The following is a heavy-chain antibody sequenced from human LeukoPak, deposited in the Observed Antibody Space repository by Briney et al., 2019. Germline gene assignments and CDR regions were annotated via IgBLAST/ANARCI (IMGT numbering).Heavy chain of an antibody. J-gene: IGHJ3*02. V-gene: IGHV1-24*01. D-gene: IGHD3-10*01. CDR2: FDPEDGET. Sequence: GASVKVSCKVSGYTLTELSMHWVRQAPGKGLEWMGGFDPEDGETIYAQKFQGRVTITADKSTSTAYMELSSLRSEDTAVYYCAILAYGSGSRGAFDIWGQGTMVTVSS. CDR3: AILAYGSGSRGAFDI. CDR1: GYTLTELS.